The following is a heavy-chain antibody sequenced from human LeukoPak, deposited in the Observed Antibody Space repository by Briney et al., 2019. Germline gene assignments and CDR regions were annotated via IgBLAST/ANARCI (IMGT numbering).Heavy chain of an antibody. Sequence: ASVKVSCKASGYTFTGYYMHWVRQAPGQGLEWMGWINPDTGATDIAQKFQGRVTMTRDTSINAAYMELSRLRSDDTAVYYCTRDHCSYINCYEDYYYGMDVWGQGTTVTVSS. CDR1: GYTFTGYY. CDR3: TRDHCSYINCYEDYYYGMDV. V-gene: IGHV1-2*02. J-gene: IGHJ6*02. CDR2: INPDTGAT. D-gene: IGHD2-2*01.